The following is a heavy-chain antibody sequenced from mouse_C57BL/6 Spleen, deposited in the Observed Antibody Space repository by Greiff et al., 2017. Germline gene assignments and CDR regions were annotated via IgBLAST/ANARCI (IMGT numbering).Heavy chain of an antibody. CDR3: AVNYGSSPWFAY. CDR1: GYTFTSYW. J-gene: IGHJ3*01. Sequence: QVQLQQPGAELVMPGASVKLSCKASGYTFTSYWMHWVKQRPGQGLEWIGEIDPSDSYTNYNQKFKGKSTLTVDKSSSTAYMQLSSLTSEDSAVYYCAVNYGSSPWFAYWGQGTLVTVSA. CDR2: IDPSDSYT. D-gene: IGHD1-1*01. V-gene: IGHV1-69*01.